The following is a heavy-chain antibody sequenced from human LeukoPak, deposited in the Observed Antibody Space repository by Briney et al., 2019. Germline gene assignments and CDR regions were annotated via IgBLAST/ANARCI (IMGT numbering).Heavy chain of an antibody. CDR3: VRLSGTAVTSSRVFHY. J-gene: IGHJ4*02. CDR1: GFTFTTYA. CDR2: ISGSGDST. D-gene: IGHD4-17*01. V-gene: IGHV3-23*01. Sequence: GGSLRLSCAASGFTFTTYAMSWVRQAPGKGLEWVSAISGSGDSTYYADSVKGRFTLSRDSSDNTLFLQMNSLRAEDTAVYYCVRLSGTAVTSSRVFHYWGQGTLVTVSS.